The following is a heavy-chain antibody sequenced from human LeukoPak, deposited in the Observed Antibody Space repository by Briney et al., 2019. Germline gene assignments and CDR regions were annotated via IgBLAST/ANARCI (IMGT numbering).Heavy chain of an antibody. D-gene: IGHD4-23*01. CDR3: ARGFDGGNPMLGLYYFDY. J-gene: IGHJ4*02. V-gene: IGHV3-30-3*01. Sequence: GGSLRLSCAASGFTFSSYAMHWVRQAPGKGLEWVAVISYDGSNKYYADSVKGRFTISRDNSKNTLYLQMNGLRAEDTAVYYCARGFDGGNPMLGLYYFDYWGQGTLVTVSS. CDR1: GFTFSSYA. CDR2: ISYDGSNK.